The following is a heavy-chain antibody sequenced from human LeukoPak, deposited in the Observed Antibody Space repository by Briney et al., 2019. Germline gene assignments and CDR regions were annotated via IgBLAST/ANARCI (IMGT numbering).Heavy chain of an antibody. Sequence: PGGSLRLSCAASGFTFSNYAMSWVRQAPGKGLEWVSSISGGGGSTYFADSVRGRFTISRDNSKNTLYLQMDSLRVEDTAVYYCAKEATFGGSYSNHWGQGTLVTVSS. J-gene: IGHJ4*02. V-gene: IGHV3-23*01. D-gene: IGHD1-26*01. CDR2: ISGGGGST. CDR1: GFTFSNYA. CDR3: AKEATFGGSYSNH.